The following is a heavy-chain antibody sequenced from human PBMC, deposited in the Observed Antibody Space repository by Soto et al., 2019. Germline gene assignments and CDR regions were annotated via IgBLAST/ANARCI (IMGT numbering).Heavy chain of an antibody. V-gene: IGHV1-69*01. Sequence: QVQLVQSGAEVKKPGSSVKVSCKASGGTFSSYAISWVRQAPGQGLEWMGGIIPIFGTANYAQKFQGRVTITADESTSTAYMELSSRRSEDTAVYYCARVVLGPMTTVYYFDYWGQGTLVTVSS. CDR2: IIPIFGTA. J-gene: IGHJ4*02. CDR3: ARVVLGPMTTVYYFDY. D-gene: IGHD4-17*01. CDR1: GGTFSSYA.